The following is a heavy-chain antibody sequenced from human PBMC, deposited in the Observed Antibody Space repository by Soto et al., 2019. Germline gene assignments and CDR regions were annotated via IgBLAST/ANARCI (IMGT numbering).Heavy chain of an antibody. CDR2: INDSGST. J-gene: IGHJ4*02. Sequence: SETLSLTCAVHGGSFSGHIWTWIRQPPGKGLQWIGQINDSGSTYYNPSLRSRVIISMHTSNDQFSLELTSVTAADTAMYYCARGRITGSSYSGGWYYFDHWGQGTQVTVSS. CDR1: GGSFSGHI. V-gene: IGHV4-34*01. D-gene: IGHD1-26*01. CDR3: ARGRITGSSYSGGWYYFDH.